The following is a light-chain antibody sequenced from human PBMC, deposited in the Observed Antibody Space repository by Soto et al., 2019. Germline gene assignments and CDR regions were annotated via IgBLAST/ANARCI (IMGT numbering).Light chain of an antibody. CDR1: QTISSW. CDR3: QHYNSYSEA. V-gene: IGKV1-5*03. CDR2: KAS. J-gene: IGKJ1*01. Sequence: DIQMTQSPSILSASVGARVPITCRASQTISSWLAWYQQKPGKAPKLLIYKASTLKSGVPSRFSGSGSGTEFTLTISSLQPDDFATYYCQHYNSYSEAFGQGTKVDI.